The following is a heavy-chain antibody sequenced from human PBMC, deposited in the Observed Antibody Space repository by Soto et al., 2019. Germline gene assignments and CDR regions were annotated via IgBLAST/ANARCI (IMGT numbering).Heavy chain of an antibody. CDR2: ISGSGGST. CDR1: GFTFSSYA. V-gene: IGHV3-23*01. CDR3: AKAVRFLEWLLPQVYYGMDV. Sequence: GGSLRLSCAASGFTFSSYAMSWVRQAPGKGLEWVSAISGSGGSTYYADSVKGRFTISRDNSKNTLYLQMNSLRAEDTAVYYCAKAVRFLEWLLPQVYYGMDVWGQGTTVTVSS. D-gene: IGHD3-3*01. J-gene: IGHJ6*02.